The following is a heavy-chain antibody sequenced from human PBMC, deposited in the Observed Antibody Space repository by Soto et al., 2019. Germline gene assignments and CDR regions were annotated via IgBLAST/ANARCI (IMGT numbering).Heavy chain of an antibody. CDR3: ARDGDSSGYSFDY. CDR1: GFTFSSYG. V-gene: IGHV3-33*01. J-gene: IGHJ4*02. CDR2: IWYDGSNK. Sequence: QVQLVESGGGVVQPGRSLRLSCAASGFTFSSYGMHWVRQAPGKGLEWVAVIWYDGSNKYYADSVKGRFTISGDNSKNTLYLQMNSLRAEDTAVYYCARDGDSSGYSFDYWGQGTLVTVSS. D-gene: IGHD3-22*01.